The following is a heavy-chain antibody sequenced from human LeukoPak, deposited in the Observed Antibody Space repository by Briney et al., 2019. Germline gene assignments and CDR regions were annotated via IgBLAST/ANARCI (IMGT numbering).Heavy chain of an antibody. J-gene: IGHJ4*02. CDR3: ASSNALVWGYFDY. D-gene: IGHD7-27*01. CDR2: IYTSGST. Sequence: SETLSLTCTVSGGSISSYYWSWIRQPPGKGLEWIGRIYTSGSTNYNPSLKSRVTISVDTSKNQFSLRLSSVTAADTAVYYCASSNALVWGYFDYWGQGTLVTVSS. CDR1: GGSISSYY. V-gene: IGHV4-4*08.